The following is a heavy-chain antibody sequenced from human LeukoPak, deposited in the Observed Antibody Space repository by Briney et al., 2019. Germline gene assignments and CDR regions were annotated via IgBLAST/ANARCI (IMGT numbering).Heavy chain of an antibody. CDR3: ARSRFRELLYVDWFDP. D-gene: IGHD3-10*01. J-gene: IGHJ5*02. CDR1: GGSISSGSYY. V-gene: IGHV4-61*02. Sequence: SETLSLTCTVSGGSISSGSYYWSWIRQPAGKGLEWIGRIYTSGSTNYNPSLKSRVTISVDTSKNQFSLKLSSVTAADTAVYYCARSRFRELLYVDWFDPWGQGTLVTVSS. CDR2: IYTSGST.